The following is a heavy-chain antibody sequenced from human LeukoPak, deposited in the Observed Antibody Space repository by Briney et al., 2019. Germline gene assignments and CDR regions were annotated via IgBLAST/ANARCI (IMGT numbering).Heavy chain of an antibody. D-gene: IGHD5-12*01. CDR1: GYTFTGYY. CDR2: XXPNSGGT. CDR3: ARDFSLSRGYEKPDFDY. J-gene: IGHJ4*02. V-gene: IGHV1-2*02. Sequence: GASVKVSCKASGYTFTGYYMHWVRQAPGQGLEXXXXXXPNSGGTNYAQKFQGRVTMTRDTSISTACMELSRLRSDDTAVYYCARDFSLSRGYEKPDFDYWGQGTLVTVSS.